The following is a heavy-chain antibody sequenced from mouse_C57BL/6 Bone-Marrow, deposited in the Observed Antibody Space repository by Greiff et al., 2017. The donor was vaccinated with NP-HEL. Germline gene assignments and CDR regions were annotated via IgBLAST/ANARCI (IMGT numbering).Heavy chain of an antibody. V-gene: IGHV1-15*01. CDR2: IDPDTGGT. CDR3: TKDDGY. D-gene: IGHD2-12*01. Sequence: QVQLQQSGAELVRPGASVTLSCKASGYTFTDYEMPWVKQTPVHGLEWIGAIDPDTGGTAYNQKFKGKAILTADKSSSTAYMELRSLTSEDSAVYYWTKDDGYWGQGTTLTVSS. J-gene: IGHJ2*01. CDR1: GYTFTDYE.